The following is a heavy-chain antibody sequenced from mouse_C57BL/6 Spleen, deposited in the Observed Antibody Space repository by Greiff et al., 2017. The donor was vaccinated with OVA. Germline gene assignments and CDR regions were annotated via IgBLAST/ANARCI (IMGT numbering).Heavy chain of an antibody. Sequence: DVQLVESGGGLVKPGGSLKLSCAASGFTFSDYGMHWVRQAPEKGLEWVAYISSGSSTIYYADTVKGRFTISRDNAKNTLFLQMTSLRSEDTAMYYCARHDYDGFAYWGQGTLVTVSA. V-gene: IGHV5-17*01. D-gene: IGHD2-4*01. CDR2: ISSGSSTI. CDR1: GFTFSDYG. CDR3: ARHDYDGFAY. J-gene: IGHJ3*01.